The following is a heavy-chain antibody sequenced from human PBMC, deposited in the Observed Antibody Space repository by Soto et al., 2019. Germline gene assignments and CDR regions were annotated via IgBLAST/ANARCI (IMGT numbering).Heavy chain of an antibody. D-gene: IGHD2-15*01. CDR2: IIPIFGTA. CDR3: ARDRGGYCSGGSCYFNWFDP. J-gene: IGHJ5*02. Sequence: GASVKVSCKASGGTFSSYAISWVRQAPGQGLEWMGGIIPIFGTANYAQKFQGRVTITADESTSTAYMELSSLRSEDMAVYYCARDRGGYCSGGSCYFNWFDPWGQGTLVTVSS. V-gene: IGHV1-69*13. CDR1: GGTFSSYA.